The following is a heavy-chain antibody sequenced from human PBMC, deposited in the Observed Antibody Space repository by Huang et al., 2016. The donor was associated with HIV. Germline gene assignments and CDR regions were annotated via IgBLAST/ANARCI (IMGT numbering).Heavy chain of an antibody. CDR2: IIAGGGNT. V-gene: IGHV1-46*03. CDR1: GNTFTSFH. J-gene: IGHJ3*02. Sequence: QVHLVQSGAEVREPGASVKVSCRPSGNTFTSFHVHWVRQAPGQGLEWMGKIIAGGGNTTYAEKFQGRISMTRDRSTGTIFLELRSLRSEDTAMYYCARVQPPHGRNPLDIWGQGTLITVSS. CDR3: ARVQPPHGRNPLDI.